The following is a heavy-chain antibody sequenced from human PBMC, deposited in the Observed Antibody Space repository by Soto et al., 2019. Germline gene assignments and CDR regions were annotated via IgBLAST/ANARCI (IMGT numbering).Heavy chain of an antibody. V-gene: IGHV3-49*04. CDR1: GFTLGAYA. CDR2: IRSRAYGGTT. CDR3: ARYRLEPDLSDFDY. J-gene: IGHJ4*02. D-gene: IGHD2-2*01. Sequence: EVQLVESGGGLVQPGQSLRLSCTGSGFTLGAYAMSWVRQAPGKGLEWVGSIRSRAYGGTTEYAASVKGRFTISRDASKSIAYLQMNSLKTEDTAVYYCARYRLEPDLSDFDYWGQGTLVTVSS.